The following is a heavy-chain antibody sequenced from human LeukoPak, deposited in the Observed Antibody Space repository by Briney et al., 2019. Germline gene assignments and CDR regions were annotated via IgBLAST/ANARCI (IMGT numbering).Heavy chain of an antibody. V-gene: IGHV4-59*01. D-gene: IGHD6-19*01. CDR2: IYYGGST. J-gene: IGHJ4*02. CDR1: GGSISSYY. Sequence: SETLSLTCTVSGGSISSYYWSWIRQPPGKGLEWIGYIYYGGSTNYNPSLKSRVTISVDTSKNQFSLKLSSVTAADTAVYYCATISSAVAGNYWGQGTLVTVSS. CDR3: ATISSAVAGNY.